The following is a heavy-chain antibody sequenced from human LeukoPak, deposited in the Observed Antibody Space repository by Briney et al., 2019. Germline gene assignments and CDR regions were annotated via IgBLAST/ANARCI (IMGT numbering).Heavy chain of an antibody. V-gene: IGHV3-11*01. J-gene: IGHJ6*03. CDR2: ISSSGSTI. D-gene: IGHD3-10*01. Sequence: PGGSLRLSCAASGFTFSDYYMSWIRQAPGKGLEWVSYISSSGSTIYYADSVKGRFTISRDNAKNSLYLQMNSLRAEDTAVYYCVRVTYGSGSYLYLYYYYYMDVWGKGTTVTVSS. CDR3: VRVTYGSGSYLYLYYYYYMDV. CDR1: GFTFSDYY.